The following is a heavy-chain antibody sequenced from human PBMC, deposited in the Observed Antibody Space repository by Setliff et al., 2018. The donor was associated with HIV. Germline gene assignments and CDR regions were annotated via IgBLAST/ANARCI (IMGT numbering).Heavy chain of an antibody. J-gene: IGHJ4*02. Sequence: PSETLSLTCTVSGASIRSFHWSWIRQPPGKGLERIGYIYYSGSANYTPSLKSRVTISLDTSKSQFSLKLSSVTAADTAMYYCARVLDYYDSSPYYFDYWGQGTLVTVSS. D-gene: IGHD3-22*01. CDR1: GASIRSFH. CDR2: IYYSGSA. V-gene: IGHV4-59*01. CDR3: ARVLDYYDSSPYYFDY.